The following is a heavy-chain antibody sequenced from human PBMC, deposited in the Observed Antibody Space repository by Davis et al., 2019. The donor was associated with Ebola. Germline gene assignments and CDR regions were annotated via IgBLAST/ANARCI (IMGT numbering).Heavy chain of an antibody. CDR3: ARDFYSLDY. CDR1: GFTFSSYS. V-gene: IGHV3-23*01. CDR2: ISGSGGST. Sequence: GESLKISCAASGFTFSSYSMNCVRQAPGKGLEWVSAISGSGGSTYYADSVKGRFTISRDNSKNTLYLQMNSLRAEDTAVYYCARDFYSLDYWGQGTLVTVSS. J-gene: IGHJ4*02. D-gene: IGHD5-18*01.